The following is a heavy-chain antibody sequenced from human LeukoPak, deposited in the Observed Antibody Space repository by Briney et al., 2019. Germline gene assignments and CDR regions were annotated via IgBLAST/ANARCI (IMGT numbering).Heavy chain of an antibody. CDR3: ARDSNVWNYVPYYYYGIDV. CDR2: IIPIFGTA. CDR1: GGIFSSYA. J-gene: IGHJ6*02. V-gene: IGHV1-69*13. D-gene: IGHD1-7*01. Sequence: SVKVSCKASGGIFSSYAISWVRQAPGQGLEWMGGIIPIFGTANYAQKFQGRVTITADESTSTAYMELSSLRSEDTAVYYCARDSNVWNYVPYYYYGIDVWGQGTTVTVSS.